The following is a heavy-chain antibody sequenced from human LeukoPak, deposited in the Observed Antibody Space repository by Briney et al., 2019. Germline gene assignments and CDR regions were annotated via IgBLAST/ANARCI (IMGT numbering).Heavy chain of an antibody. Sequence: GGSLRLSCVGSGFTFSTFWMTWVRQAPGKGLEWLAKIKQDGSVKNYVDSVKGRFTISRDNAKNSVYLQMNSLRGEDTALYYCARPPLRYFDWLIDYWGQGTLVTVS. CDR3: ARPPLRYFDWLIDY. CDR2: IKQDGSVK. D-gene: IGHD3-9*01. J-gene: IGHJ4*02. CDR1: GFTFSTFW. V-gene: IGHV3-7*01.